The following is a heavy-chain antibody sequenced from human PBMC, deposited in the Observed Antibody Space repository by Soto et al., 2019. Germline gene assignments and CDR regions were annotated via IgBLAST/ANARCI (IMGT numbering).Heavy chain of an antibody. D-gene: IGHD6-19*01. J-gene: IGHJ4*02. CDR1: GYTLTELS. Sequence: ASVKGSCKVFGYTLTELSLHCGRQAPGKGLEWMGGFDPEDGETIYAQKFQGRVTMTEDTSTDTAYMELSSLRSEDTAVYYCATIQYSSGSGFQYYFDYWGQGTLVTVSS. V-gene: IGHV1-24*01. CDR3: ATIQYSSGSGFQYYFDY. CDR2: FDPEDGET.